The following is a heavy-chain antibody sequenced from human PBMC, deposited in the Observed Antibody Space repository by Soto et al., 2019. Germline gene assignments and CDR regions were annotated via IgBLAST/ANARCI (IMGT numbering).Heavy chain of an antibody. D-gene: IGHD6-6*01. CDR3: ARGGVSARTFDY. CDR2: IYPSDSDT. CDR1: GYNFAGYW. V-gene: IGHV5-51*01. J-gene: IGHJ4*02. Sequence: GESLKISCKGSGYNFAGYWIAWVRQMPGKGLELMGIIYPSDSDTRYRPSFQGQVTISADKSISSAYLQWSSLRASDTAMYYCARGGVSARTFDYWGQGTTVTVSS.